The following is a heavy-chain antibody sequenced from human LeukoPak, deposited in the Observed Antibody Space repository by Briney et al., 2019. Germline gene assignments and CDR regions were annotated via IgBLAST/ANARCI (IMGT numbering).Heavy chain of an antibody. CDR2: IYENGGTT. Sequence: GGSLRLSCVGSGFTFRSHAMSWVRQAPEKGLEFVSGIYENGGTTYYADSVKGRFSISRDTSKNTLYLQMDSLRGEDTAVYYCAKDFRIGYSAHFDYWGQGALVTVSS. CDR3: AKDFRIGYSAHFDY. D-gene: IGHD2-21*01. J-gene: IGHJ4*02. CDR1: GFTFRSHA. V-gene: IGHV3-23*01.